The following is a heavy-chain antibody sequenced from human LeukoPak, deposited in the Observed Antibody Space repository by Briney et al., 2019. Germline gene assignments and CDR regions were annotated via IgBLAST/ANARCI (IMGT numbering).Heavy chain of an antibody. Sequence: SGGSLRLSCVASGFTFSSYGMHWVRQAPGKGLEWVADIWYDGKNEHFADSVKGRFTIFRDNSKNTLYLQMNSLSAEDTAVYYCARDRHCTNGVGHNLPGMDVWGQGTTVTVSS. CDR1: GFTFSSYG. D-gene: IGHD2-8*01. V-gene: IGHV3-33*01. CDR2: IWYDGKNE. CDR3: ARDRHCTNGVGHNLPGMDV. J-gene: IGHJ6*02.